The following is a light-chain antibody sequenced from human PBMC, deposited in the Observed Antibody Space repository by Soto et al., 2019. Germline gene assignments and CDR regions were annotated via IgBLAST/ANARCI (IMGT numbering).Light chain of an antibody. V-gene: IGKV3-15*01. J-gene: IGKJ5*01. CDR3: QHYNNWST. Sequence: ETVMTQSPGSLSVSPGESATLSCWASQSVGSNLAWYQQKPGQPPRLLIYGASTRATGIPARFSGSGSGTEFTLTISSLQSEDFAIHYCQHYNNWSTFGQGTRLEIK. CDR1: QSVGSN. CDR2: GAS.